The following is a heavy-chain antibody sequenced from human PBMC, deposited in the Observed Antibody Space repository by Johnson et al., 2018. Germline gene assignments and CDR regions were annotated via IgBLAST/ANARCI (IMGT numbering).Heavy chain of an antibody. D-gene: IGHD2-15*01. CDR1: GYTFTSYD. CDR2: MNPNSGNT. CDR3: ARGDCSGGSCSYYYYYMDV. V-gene: IGHV1-8*01. Sequence: QVQLVESGAEVKKPGASVKVSCKASGYTFTSYDINWVRQATGQGLEWMGWMNPNSGNTGYAQKFQGRVTMTRNTSKSKAYMERRSLRSEETAVYYCARGDCSGGSCSYYYYYMDVWGKGTTVTVSS. J-gene: IGHJ6*03.